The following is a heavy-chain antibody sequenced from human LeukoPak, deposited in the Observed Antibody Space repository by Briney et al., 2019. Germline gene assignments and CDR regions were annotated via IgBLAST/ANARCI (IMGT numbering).Heavy chain of an antibody. CDR1: GYSISSGYY. D-gene: IGHD2-15*01. CDR2: IYHSGST. V-gene: IGHV4-38-2*02. CDR3: AREGRIVCSGGSCYFDY. J-gene: IGHJ4*02. Sequence: SETLSLTCAVSGYSISSGYYWGWIRPPPGKGLEWIGSIYHSGSTYYNPSLKSRVTISVDTPKNQFSLKLSSVTAADTAVYYCAREGRIVCSGGSCYFDYWGQGTLVTVSS.